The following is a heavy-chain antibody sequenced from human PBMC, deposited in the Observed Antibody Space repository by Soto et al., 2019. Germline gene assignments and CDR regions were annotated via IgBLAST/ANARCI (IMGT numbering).Heavy chain of an antibody. D-gene: IGHD2-15*01. CDR2: MSYDGTTK. CDR1: GFIFSNYV. V-gene: IGHV3-30-3*01. J-gene: IGHJ4*02. CDR3: ARQVLWSRYFDY. Sequence: QVQLVESGEGVVQPGRSLRLSCAASGFIFSNYVMYWVRQAPGKGLEWVSFMSYDGTTKYYADSVKGRFTISRDNSKNTLYLQMNSLRPEDTAVYYCARQVLWSRYFDYWGQGTLVTVSS.